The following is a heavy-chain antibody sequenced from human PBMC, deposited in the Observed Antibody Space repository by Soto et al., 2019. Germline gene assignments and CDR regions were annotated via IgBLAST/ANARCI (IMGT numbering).Heavy chain of an antibody. CDR2: IYYSGST. Sequence: PSETLSLTCTVSGGSISSYYWSWIRQPPGKGLEWIGYIYYSGSTNYNPSLKSRVTISVDASKNQFSLKLSSVTAADTAVYYCARRRGIAAAGYFDYCGQGTLVPVSS. CDR1: GGSISSYY. V-gene: IGHV4-59*08. J-gene: IGHJ4*02. D-gene: IGHD6-13*01. CDR3: ARRRGIAAAGYFDY.